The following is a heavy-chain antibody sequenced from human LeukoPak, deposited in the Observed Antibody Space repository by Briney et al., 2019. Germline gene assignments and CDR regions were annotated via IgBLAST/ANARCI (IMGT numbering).Heavy chain of an antibody. CDR3: AKEIEDTVL. D-gene: IGHD5-18*01. CDR2: ISSSGSTI. Sequence: PGGSLRLSCAASGFTFSSYEMNWVRQAPGKGLEWVSYISSSGSTIYYADSVKGRFTISRDNSKNTLYLQMNSLRAEDTAVYYCAKEIEDTVLWGQGTLVTVSS. J-gene: IGHJ4*02. CDR1: GFTFSSYE. V-gene: IGHV3-48*03.